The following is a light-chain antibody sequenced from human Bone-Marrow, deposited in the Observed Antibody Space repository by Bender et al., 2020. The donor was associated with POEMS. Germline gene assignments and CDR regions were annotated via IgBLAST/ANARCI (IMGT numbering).Light chain of an antibody. CDR1: GSDVGGYKY. CDR3: SSFTSNSPVV. V-gene: IGLV2-14*03. J-gene: IGLJ2*01. CDR2: DVS. Sequence: QSALTQPASVSGSPGQSITISCTGTGSDVGGYKYVSWYQHHPGRAPKLIIYDVSKWPSGVSKRFSGSKSGNAASLTISGLQAEDEADYYCSSFTSNSPVVFGGGTKLTVL.